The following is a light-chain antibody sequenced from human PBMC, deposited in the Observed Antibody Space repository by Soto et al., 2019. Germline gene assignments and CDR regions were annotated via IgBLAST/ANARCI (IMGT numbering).Light chain of an antibody. Sequence: DIQMTQSPSSLSAFVGDRVTITCRASQSISSYLNWYQQKPGKVPKLLIFAASSLQSGVPSRFSGSGSGTDYTLTINSLQPEDFATYYCQQSHSTPPITFGQGTRLEIK. CDR2: AAS. CDR1: QSISSY. V-gene: IGKV1-39*01. J-gene: IGKJ5*01. CDR3: QQSHSTPPIT.